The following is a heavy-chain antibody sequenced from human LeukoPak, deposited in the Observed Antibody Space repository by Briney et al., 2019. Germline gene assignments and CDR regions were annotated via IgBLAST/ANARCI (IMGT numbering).Heavy chain of an antibody. J-gene: IGHJ4*02. CDR3: AREGDYYDSSGYYSAGPMDY. D-gene: IGHD3-22*01. CDR2: ISSNGGST. V-gene: IGHV3-64*01. Sequence: GGSLRLSCAGSGFTFSSYAMHWVRQAPGKGLEYVSAISSNGGSTYYANSVKGRFTISRDNSKNTLYLQMGSLRAEGRAVYYGAREGDYYDSSGYYSAGPMDYWGQGTLVTVSS. CDR1: GFTFSSYA.